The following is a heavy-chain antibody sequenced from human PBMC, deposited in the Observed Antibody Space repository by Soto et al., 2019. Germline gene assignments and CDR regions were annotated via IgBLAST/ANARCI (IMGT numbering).Heavy chain of an antibody. D-gene: IGHD3-22*01. CDR3: ARHDPAPYNDGSGSNTGADY. CDR1: GDSISRRSYY. V-gene: IGHV4-39*01. CDR2: IYYGGSA. Sequence: QLLESGPGLVRASETLSLTCSASGDSISRRSYYWGWIRQPPGKGLEWIGFIYYGGSAYYNPSLKSRVTISIDTSKNQFSLRLTSVTAADTSVYYCARHDPAPYNDGSGSNTGADYWGQGTLVSVSS. J-gene: IGHJ4*02.